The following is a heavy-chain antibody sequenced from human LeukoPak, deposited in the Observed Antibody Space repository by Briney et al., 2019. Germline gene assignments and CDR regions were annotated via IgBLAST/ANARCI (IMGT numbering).Heavy chain of an antibody. Sequence: GGSLRLSCAASGFTFSNAWMNWVRQAPGKGLEWVGRIKSKTDGGTTDYAAPVKGRFTISRDDSKNTLYLQMDSLKTEDTAVYYCSTTYYYDSSEGYWGQGTLVTVSS. CDR2: IKSKTDGGTT. V-gene: IGHV3-15*07. CDR1: GFTFSNAW. J-gene: IGHJ4*02. CDR3: STTYYYDSSEGY. D-gene: IGHD3-22*01.